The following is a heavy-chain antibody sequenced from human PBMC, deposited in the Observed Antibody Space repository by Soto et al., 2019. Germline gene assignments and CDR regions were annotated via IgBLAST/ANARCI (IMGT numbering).Heavy chain of an antibody. CDR3: ARGAVAAAGTPFYYYYMDV. J-gene: IGHJ6*03. V-gene: IGHV1-2*04. Sequence: ASVKVSCKASGYTFTGYYMHWVRQAPGQRLEWMGWINPNSGGTNYAQKFQGWVTMTRDTSISTAYMELSRLRSDDTAVYYCARGAVAAAGTPFYYYYMDVWGKGTTVTVSS. D-gene: IGHD6-13*01. CDR2: INPNSGGT. CDR1: GYTFTGYY.